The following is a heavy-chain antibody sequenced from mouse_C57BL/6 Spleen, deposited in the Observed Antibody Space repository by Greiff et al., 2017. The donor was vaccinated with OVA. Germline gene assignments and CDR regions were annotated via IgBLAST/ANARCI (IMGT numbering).Heavy chain of an antibody. CDR2: IDPETGGT. V-gene: IGHV1-15*01. Sequence: VQLQQSGAELVRPGASVTLSCKASGYTFTDYEMHWVKQTPVHGLEWIGAIDPETGGTAYNQKFKGKAILTADKSSSIAYMELRSLTSEDSAVYYCTRFGDSNWFAYWGKGTLVTVSA. CDR1: GYTFTDYE. D-gene: IGHD2-5*01. CDR3: TRFGDSNWFAY. J-gene: IGHJ3*01.